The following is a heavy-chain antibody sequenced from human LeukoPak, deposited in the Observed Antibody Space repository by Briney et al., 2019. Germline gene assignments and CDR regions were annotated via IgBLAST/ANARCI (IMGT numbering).Heavy chain of an antibody. CDR2: IYYSGGT. V-gene: IGHV4-39*01. J-gene: IGHJ5*02. D-gene: IGHD3-10*01. CDR1: GGSISSCSYY. Sequence: SETLSLTCTVSGGSISSCSYYWGWIPQPPGKGLEWFGSIYYSGGTYYNPSLKSRVTIYVDTSKNQFSLKLSSVTAADTAVYYCARLWFGESGWFDPWGQGTLVTVSS. CDR3: ARLWFGESGWFDP.